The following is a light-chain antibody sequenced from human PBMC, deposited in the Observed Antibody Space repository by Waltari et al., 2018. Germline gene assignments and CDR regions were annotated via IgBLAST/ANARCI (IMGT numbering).Light chain of an antibody. Sequence: EIVLTQSPATLSLPPGEIATLSCRASQSVSNYLAWYQQKPGQAPRLLIYDASTRATGTPARFSGSGSGTDFSLTISSLEPEDFAVYYCQQRGNGLTFGGGTKVEIK. CDR3: QQRGNGLT. CDR1: QSVSNY. V-gene: IGKV3-11*01. J-gene: IGKJ4*01. CDR2: DAS.